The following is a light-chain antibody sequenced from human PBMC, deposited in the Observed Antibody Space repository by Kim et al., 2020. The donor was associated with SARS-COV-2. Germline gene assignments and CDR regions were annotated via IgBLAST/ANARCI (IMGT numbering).Light chain of an antibody. Sequence: QSITLACTGTNSDVGGYNYVSWYQQHPGKAPKLMIYNVSKRPSGVSNRFSGSKSGNTASLTISGLQAEDEADYYCSSYTSSSTFVVFGGGTQLTVL. J-gene: IGLJ2*01. CDR2: NVS. CDR1: NSDVGGYNY. V-gene: IGLV2-14*04. CDR3: SSYTSSSTFVV.